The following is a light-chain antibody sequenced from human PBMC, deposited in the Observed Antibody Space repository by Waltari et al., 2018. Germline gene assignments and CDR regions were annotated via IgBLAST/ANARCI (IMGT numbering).Light chain of an antibody. CDR1: QSVSRS. CDR2: DAS. V-gene: IGKV3-20*01. CDR3: QNYVRLPAT. Sequence: EIVLTQSPGTLSLSPGARATLSCRASQSVSRSLVWYQQKPGQAPRLLIYDASTRATGIPDRFSGSGSETDFSLTISRLEPEDFAVYYCQNYVRLPATFGQGNKVEVK. J-gene: IGKJ1*01.